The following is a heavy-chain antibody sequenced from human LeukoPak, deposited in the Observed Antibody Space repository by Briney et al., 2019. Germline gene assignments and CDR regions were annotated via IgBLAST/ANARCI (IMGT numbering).Heavy chain of an antibody. CDR2: IYSGGST. J-gene: IGHJ6*03. Sequence: GGSLRLSCAASGFTVSSNYMSWVRQAPGKGLEWVSVIYSGGSTYYADSVKGRFTISRDNAKNSLYLQMNSLRAEDTAVYYCARDATMVPLYYYYYMDVWGKGTTVTVSS. CDR1: GFTVSSNY. CDR3: ARDATMVPLYYYYYMDV. V-gene: IGHV3-66*01. D-gene: IGHD3-10*01.